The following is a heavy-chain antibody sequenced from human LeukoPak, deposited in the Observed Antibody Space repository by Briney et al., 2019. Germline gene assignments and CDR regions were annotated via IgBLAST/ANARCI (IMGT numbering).Heavy chain of an antibody. J-gene: IGHJ6*02. CDR3: ARDRNYGSSGFLDYYYGMDV. CDR2: ISTYNGNT. D-gene: IGHD3-22*01. Sequence: RASVKVSCKASGYSFTIYGISWVRQAPGQGLEWMGWISTYNGNTDYAQELQGRLTMTTDTSTSTAYMELRSLRSDDTAVYYCARDRNYGSSGFLDYYYGMDVWGQGTTVTVSS. CDR1: GYSFTIYG. V-gene: IGHV1-18*01.